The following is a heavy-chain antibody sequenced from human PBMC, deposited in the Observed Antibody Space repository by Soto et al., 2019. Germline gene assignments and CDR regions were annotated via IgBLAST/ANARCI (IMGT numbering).Heavy chain of an antibody. J-gene: IGHJ5*02. CDR3: ARRIAAKAHWFDP. CDR1: GGSISSYY. CDR2: IYYSGST. D-gene: IGHD6-13*01. V-gene: IGHV4-59*01. Sequence: SETLSLTCTVSGGSISSYYWSWIRQPPGKGLEWIGYIYYSGSTNYNPSLKSRVTISVDTSKNQFSLKLSSVTAADTAVYYCARRIAAKAHWFDPWAREPWSPSPQ.